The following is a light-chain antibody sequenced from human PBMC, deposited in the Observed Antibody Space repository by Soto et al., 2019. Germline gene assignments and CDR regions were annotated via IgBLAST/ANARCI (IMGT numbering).Light chain of an antibody. CDR2: GAS. V-gene: IGKV3-15*01. CDR3: QQYNNWPGT. J-gene: IGKJ1*01. Sequence: EIVMTQSPATLSVSPGERATLSCRASQSVSSNLAWYQQKPGQAPRLLIYGASTRATGIPARFSGSGSGTEFTLTISSQQSEDFAGYYCQQYNNWPGTVGQGPKAEIK. CDR1: QSVSSN.